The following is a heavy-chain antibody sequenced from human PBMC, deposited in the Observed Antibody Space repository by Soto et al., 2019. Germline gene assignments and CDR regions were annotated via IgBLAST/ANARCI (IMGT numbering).Heavy chain of an antibody. J-gene: IGHJ4*02. CDR1: GFSLNTGGVG. CDR2: IYGDDEK. CDR3: AHLGGVAASYFDF. Sequence: QITLRESGPTLVTPTQTLTLTCTFSGFSLNTGGVGVAWIRQPPGAALEWLTLIYGDDEKRYNPSLKNRLTITKDTSKNQVVLTMTNVDPVDTATYYCAHLGGVAASYFDFWGQGTLVTVSS. D-gene: IGHD6-25*01. V-gene: IGHV2-5*02.